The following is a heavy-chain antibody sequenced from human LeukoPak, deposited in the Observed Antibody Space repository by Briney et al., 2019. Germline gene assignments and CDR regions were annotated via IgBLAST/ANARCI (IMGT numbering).Heavy chain of an antibody. CDR3: ASSGHYYDSSGILDGAFDI. D-gene: IGHD3-22*01. Sequence: GGFLRLSCAASGFTFSSYAMSWVRQAPGKGLEWVSTISGGGGSTYYADSVKGRFTISRDTSKNTLYLQMNSLRAEDTAVYYCASSGHYYDSSGILDGAFDIWGQGTMVTVSS. V-gene: IGHV3-23*01. CDR2: ISGGGGST. J-gene: IGHJ3*02. CDR1: GFTFSSYA.